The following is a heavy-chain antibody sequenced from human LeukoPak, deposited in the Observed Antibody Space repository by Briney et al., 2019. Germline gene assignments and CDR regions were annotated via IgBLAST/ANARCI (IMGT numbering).Heavy chain of an antibody. V-gene: IGHV1-69*04. CDR3: ARTEEYCGGDCYPDY. CDR2: IIPILGIA. Sequence: SVKVSCKASGGTFSSYAISWVRQAPGQGLEWMGRIIPILGIANYAQKFQGRVTITADKSTNTAYMELSSLRSEDTAVYYCARTEEYCGGDCYPDYWGQGTLVTVSS. J-gene: IGHJ4*02. D-gene: IGHD2-21*02. CDR1: GGTFSSYA.